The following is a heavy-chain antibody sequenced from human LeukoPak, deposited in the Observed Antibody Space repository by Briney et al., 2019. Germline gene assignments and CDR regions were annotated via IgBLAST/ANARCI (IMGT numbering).Heavy chain of an antibody. CDR3: ARQGSGNYLSPVNY. V-gene: IGHV4-39*01. D-gene: IGHD1-26*01. CDR1: GGSISSSSYY. J-gene: IGHJ4*02. CDR2: IYYSGST. Sequence: PSETLFLTCTVSGGSISSSSYYWGWIRQPPGKGLEWIGTIYYSGSTYYNPSLKSRVTISVDTSTNQFSLKLSSVTAADTAVYYCARQGSGNYLSPVNYWGQGTLVTVSS.